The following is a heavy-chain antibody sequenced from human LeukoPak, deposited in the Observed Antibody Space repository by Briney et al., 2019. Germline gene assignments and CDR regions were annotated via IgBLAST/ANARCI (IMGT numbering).Heavy chain of an antibody. D-gene: IGHD3-22*01. CDR1: GFTFSDYL. V-gene: IGHV3-11*03. Sequence: GGSLRLSCAASGFTFSDYLMSWIRQAPGKGLEWVSYISAGSTSTKYADHVKGRFTISRDNAKNSLSLQMNSLRAEDTAVYYCASTYYYDSSGYFWGQGTLVTVSS. J-gene: IGHJ4*02. CDR3: ASTYYYDSSGYF. CDR2: ISAGSTST.